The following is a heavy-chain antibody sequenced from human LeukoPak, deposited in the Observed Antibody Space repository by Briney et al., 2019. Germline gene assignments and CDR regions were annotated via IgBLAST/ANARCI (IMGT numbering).Heavy chain of an antibody. D-gene: IGHD3-9*01. CDR1: GYTFISYD. CDR3: ARGHVLRYFDWFGAYYFDY. Sequence: ASVKVSCKASGYTFISYDISWVRQVTGQGLEWMGWMNPNSGNTGYAQKFQGRVTMTRNTSISTAYMELSSLRSEDTAVYYCARGHVLRYFDWFGAYYFDYWGQGTLVTVSS. V-gene: IGHV1-8*02. CDR2: MNPNSGNT. J-gene: IGHJ4*02.